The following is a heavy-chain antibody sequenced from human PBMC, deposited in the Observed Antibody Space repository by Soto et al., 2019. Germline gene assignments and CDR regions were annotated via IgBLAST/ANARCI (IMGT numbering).Heavy chain of an antibody. CDR2: INPNSGGT. V-gene: IGHV1-2*04. Sequence: QVQLVQSGAEVKKPGASVKVSCKASGYTFTGYYMHWVRQAPGQGLEWMGWINPNSGGTNYAQKFQGWVTMTRDTSISTAYMELSRLRSDDTAVYYCAREWGAVAGKDYYYYGMDVWGQGSTVTVSS. CDR1: GYTFTGYY. CDR3: AREWGAVAGKDYYYYGMDV. J-gene: IGHJ6*02. D-gene: IGHD6-19*01.